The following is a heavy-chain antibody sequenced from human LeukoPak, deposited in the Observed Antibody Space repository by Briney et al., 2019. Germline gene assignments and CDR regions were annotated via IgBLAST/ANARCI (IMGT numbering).Heavy chain of an antibody. V-gene: IGHV4-39*07. J-gene: IGHJ5*02. D-gene: IGHD2-2*02. Sequence: PSETLSLTCTVSGGSISSSSYYWGWIRQPPGKGLEWIGSIYYSGSTYYNPSLKSRVTIPVDTSSNQFSLRLSSVTAADTAVYYCARLGCGSTSCYKIWFDPWGQGTLVTVSS. CDR1: GGSISSSSYY. CDR3: ARLGCGSTSCYKIWFDP. CDR2: IYYSGST.